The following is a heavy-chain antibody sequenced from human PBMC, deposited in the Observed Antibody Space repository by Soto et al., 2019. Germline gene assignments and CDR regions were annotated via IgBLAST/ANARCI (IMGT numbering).Heavy chain of an antibody. Sequence: EVQLVESGGDLVKPGGSLRLSCAASGFTFGNSWMNWVRQAPGKGLEWVGRIKRNADGGTPDSAAPVKGRFTISRDDSKNTLFLQMNSLKIEDTAVYYCTTGLGSESYDHARYWGQGTLVTVSS. J-gene: IGHJ4*02. V-gene: IGHV3-15*07. D-gene: IGHD3-10*01. CDR1: GFTFGNSW. CDR2: IKRNADGGTP. CDR3: TTGLGSESYDHARY.